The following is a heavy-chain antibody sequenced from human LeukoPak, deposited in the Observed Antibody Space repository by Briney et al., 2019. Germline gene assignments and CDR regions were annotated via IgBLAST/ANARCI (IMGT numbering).Heavy chain of an antibody. V-gene: IGHV1-46*01. CDR1: GYTLTTYY. J-gene: IGHJ4*02. D-gene: IGHD1-7*01. CDR2: INPSGGST. CDR3: ARAGLYNWNYEGTAYFDY. Sequence: ASVKVSCKASGYTLTTYYMHWVRQAPGQGLEWMGIINPSGGSTTYAQRFQGRVTMTRDMSTSTVYMELSSLRSEDTALYYCARAGLYNWNYEGTAYFDYWGQGTLVTVSS.